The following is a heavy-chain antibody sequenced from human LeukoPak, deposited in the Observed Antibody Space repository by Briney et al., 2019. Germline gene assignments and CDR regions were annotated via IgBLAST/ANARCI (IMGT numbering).Heavy chain of an antibody. CDR1: EFTFSNYA. V-gene: IGHV3-23*01. CDR3: TKDTIFDL. D-gene: IGHD3-3*01. CDR2: ISGSGAYT. J-gene: IGHJ3*01. Sequence: TGGSLRLSCAASEFTFSNYAMSWVRQAPGKGLEWVSVISGSGAYTYYTDSVKGRFTISRDNSKNTVYLQMNSLRAEDTAVYFCTKDTIFDLWGQGTMVTVSS.